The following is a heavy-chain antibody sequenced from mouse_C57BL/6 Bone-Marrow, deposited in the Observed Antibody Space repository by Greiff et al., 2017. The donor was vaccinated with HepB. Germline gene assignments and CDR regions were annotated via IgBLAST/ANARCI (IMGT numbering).Heavy chain of an antibody. V-gene: IGHV8-8*01. CDR1: GFSLSTFGMG. CDR2: IWWDDDK. Sequence: QVTLKESGPGILQPSQTLSLTCSFSGFSLSTFGMGVGWIRQPSGKGLEWLAHIWWDDDKYYNPALKSRLTISKDTSKNQVFLKIANVDTADTATYYCARIGDYYGSSPWYFDVWGTGTTVTVSS. J-gene: IGHJ1*03. CDR3: ARIGDYYGSSPWYFDV. D-gene: IGHD1-1*01.